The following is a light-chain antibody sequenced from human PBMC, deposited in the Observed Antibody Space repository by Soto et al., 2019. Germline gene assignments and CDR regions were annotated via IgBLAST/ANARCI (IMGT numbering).Light chain of an antibody. CDR1: QSVSSSY. V-gene: IGKV3-20*01. CDR3: QQYSSSPRT. CDR2: GAS. J-gene: IGKJ1*01. Sequence: EIVLTQSPGTLSLSLGERATLSCRASQSVSSSYLAWYQQKPGQAPRLLIYGASSRATGIPDRFSGSGSGTDFTLTISRLEPEDFAAYYCQQYSSSPRTFGQGTKVEI.